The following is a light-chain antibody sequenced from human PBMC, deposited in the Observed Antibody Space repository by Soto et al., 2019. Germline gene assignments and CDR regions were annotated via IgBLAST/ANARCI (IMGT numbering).Light chain of an antibody. Sequence: IAMAHSPALLSATLGDRGPRCWRASQSVSSYLAWYKQKPGQAPRLLSYGASTRATGIPARFSGSGSGTEFTLTISSLQSEDFELYYCQQYNNWPLTFGGGTKVDIK. V-gene: IGKV3-15*01. CDR1: QSVSSY. CDR3: QQYNNWPLT. CDR2: GAS. J-gene: IGKJ4*01.